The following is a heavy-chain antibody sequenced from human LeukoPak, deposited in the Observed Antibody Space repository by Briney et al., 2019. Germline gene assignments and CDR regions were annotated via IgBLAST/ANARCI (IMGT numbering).Heavy chain of an antibody. CDR1: GFTFSSSG. J-gene: IGHJ5*02. CDR3: AKYGSGWYPNNWFDP. CDR2: ITGSGGNT. Sequence: SGGSLRLSCAASGFTFSSSGMSWVRQAPGRGLEWVSGITGSGGNTYYADSVKGRFTISRDNSKNTLYLQMNSLRAEDTAVYYCAKYGSGWYPNNWFDPWGQGTLVTVSS. V-gene: IGHV3-23*01. D-gene: IGHD6-13*01.